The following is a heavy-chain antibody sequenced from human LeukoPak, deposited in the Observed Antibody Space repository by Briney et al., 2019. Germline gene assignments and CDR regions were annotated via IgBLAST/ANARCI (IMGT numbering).Heavy chain of an antibody. J-gene: IGHJ4*02. Sequence: GRSLRLSCAASGFTFSSYSMNWVRQAPGKGLEWIAYITTTGDRIQYADSVKGRFTISRDNTKNSLYLQLNSLRADDTAIYYCVRDTKDYWGQGTLVTVSS. CDR3: VRDTKDY. CDR1: GFTFSSYS. D-gene: IGHD2-8*01. V-gene: IGHV3-48*04. CDR2: ITTTGDRI.